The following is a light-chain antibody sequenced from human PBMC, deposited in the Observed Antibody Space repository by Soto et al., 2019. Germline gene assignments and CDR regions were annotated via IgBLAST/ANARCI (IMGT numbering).Light chain of an antibody. Sequence: EIVLTQSPATLSLSPGERATLSCRASQSVSSYLAWYPQKPGQAPRLLIYDASNRATGIPARFSGSGSGTEFTLAISSLEPEDFAVYYCQQRSNLPPYTFGQGTKLEIK. CDR2: DAS. CDR3: QQRSNLPPYT. J-gene: IGKJ2*01. V-gene: IGKV3-11*01. CDR1: QSVSSY.